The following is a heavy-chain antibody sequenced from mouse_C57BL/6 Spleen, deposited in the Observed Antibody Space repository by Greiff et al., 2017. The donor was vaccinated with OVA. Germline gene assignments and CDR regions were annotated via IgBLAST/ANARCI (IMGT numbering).Heavy chain of an antibody. V-gene: IGHV3-6*01. CDR3: ARYYDYDRAWFAY. J-gene: IGHJ3*01. CDR1: GYSITSGYY. Sequence: EVKLMESGPGLVKPSQSLSLTCSVTGYSITSGYYWNWIRQFPGNKLEWMGYISYDGSNNYNPSLKNRISITRDTSKNQFFLKLNSVTTEDTATYYCARYYDYDRAWFAYWGQGTLVTVSA. D-gene: IGHD2-4*01. CDR2: ISYDGSN.